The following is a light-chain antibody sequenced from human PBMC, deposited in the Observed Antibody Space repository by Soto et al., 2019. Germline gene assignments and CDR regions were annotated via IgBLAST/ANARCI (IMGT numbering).Light chain of an antibody. V-gene: IGLV2-14*01. Sequence: QSVLTQPASVSGSPGQSITISCTGTSSDVGGYNHVSWYQHHPGKAPKLIIYEVSNRPSGVSSRFSGSKSGYTASLTISGLQAEDEADYYCNSNTSSRIRVFGTGTKVTVL. J-gene: IGLJ1*01. CDR2: EVS. CDR3: NSNTSSRIRV. CDR1: SSDVGGYNH.